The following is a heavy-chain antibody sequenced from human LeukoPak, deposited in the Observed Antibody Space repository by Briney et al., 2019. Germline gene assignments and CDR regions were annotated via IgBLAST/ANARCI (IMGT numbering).Heavy chain of an antibody. CDR1: GCTFNSYA. CDR3: AKVTGGDMITYGGLDY. V-gene: IGHV3-23*01. D-gene: IGHD3-16*01. CDR2: ISTTGDRT. Sequence: GGSLRLSCAASGCTFNSYAMIWVRQAPGKGLESISSISTTGDRTYYADSVKGRFAISRDNSKNTLYLQMNSLRAEDTAVYYCAKVTGGDMITYGGLDYWGQGTLVTVSS. J-gene: IGHJ4*02.